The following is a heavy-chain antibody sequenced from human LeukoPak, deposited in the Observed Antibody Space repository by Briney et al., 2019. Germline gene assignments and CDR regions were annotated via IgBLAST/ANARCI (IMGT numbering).Heavy chain of an antibody. CDR3: AREYYDFWSGSRYYYYGMDV. CDR2: IWYDGSNK. D-gene: IGHD3-3*01. Sequence: GRSLRLSCAASGFTFSSYGMHWVRQAPGKGLEWVAVIWYDGSNKYYADSVKGRFTISRDNSKNTLYLQMNSLRAEDTAVYYCAREYYDFWSGSRYYYYGMDVWGQGTTVTVSS. J-gene: IGHJ6*02. CDR1: GFTFSSYG. V-gene: IGHV3-33*01.